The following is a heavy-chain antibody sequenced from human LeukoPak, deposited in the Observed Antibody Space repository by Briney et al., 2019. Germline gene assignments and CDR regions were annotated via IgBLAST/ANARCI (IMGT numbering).Heavy chain of an antibody. CDR2: INPDSGGT. CDR1: GYALTEFS. Sequence: GASVKVSCKVYGYALTEFSMHWLRQAPGQGLEWMGWINPDSGGTNYAQNLRGSVTMTRDTSISTAYMELSRLTSDDTAVYYCAESHVGLRAFDIWGQGTMVTVSS. J-gene: IGHJ3*02. CDR3: AESHVGLRAFDI. D-gene: IGHD3/OR15-3a*01. V-gene: IGHV1-2*02.